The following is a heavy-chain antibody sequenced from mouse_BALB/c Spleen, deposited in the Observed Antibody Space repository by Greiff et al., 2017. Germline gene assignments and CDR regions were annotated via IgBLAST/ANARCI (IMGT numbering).Heavy chain of an antibody. Sequence: QVQLQQSGAELARPGASVKLSCKASGYTFTDYYINWVKQRTGQGLEWIGEIYPGSGNTYYNEKFKGKATLTADKSSSTAYMQLSSLTSEDSAVYFCARSRRLRQTDAMDYWGQGTSVTVSS. CDR1: GYTFTDYY. D-gene: IGHD2-4*01. V-gene: IGHV1-77*01. CDR2: IYPGSGNT. CDR3: ARSRRLRQTDAMDY. J-gene: IGHJ4*01.